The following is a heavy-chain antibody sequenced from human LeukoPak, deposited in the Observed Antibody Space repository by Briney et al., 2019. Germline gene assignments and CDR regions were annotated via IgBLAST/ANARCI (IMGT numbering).Heavy chain of an antibody. CDR1: GFTFSSYA. D-gene: IGHD7-27*01. CDR2: ISYDGSNK. V-gene: IGHV3-30*01. J-gene: IGHJ6*03. CDR3: ARGTWGYYYMDV. Sequence: PGGSLRLSCAASGFTFSSYAMHWVRQAPGKGLEWGAVISYDGSNKYYAGSVKGRFTISRDNSKNTLYLQMDSLRAEDTAVYYCARGTWGYYYMDVWGKGTTVTVSS.